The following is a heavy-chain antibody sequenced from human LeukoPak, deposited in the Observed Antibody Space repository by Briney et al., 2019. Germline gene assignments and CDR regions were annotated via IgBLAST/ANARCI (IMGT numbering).Heavy chain of an antibody. CDR2: ISSSSSYI. D-gene: IGHD5-12*01. Sequence: GGSLRLSCAASGFTFSSYSMNWVRQAPGKGLEWVSSISSSSSYIYYADSVKGRFTISRDNAKNSLYLQMNSLRAEDTAVYYCAKLRLAAALVYFDYWGQGTLVTVSS. J-gene: IGHJ4*02. V-gene: IGHV3-21*04. CDR3: AKLRLAAALVYFDY. CDR1: GFTFSSYS.